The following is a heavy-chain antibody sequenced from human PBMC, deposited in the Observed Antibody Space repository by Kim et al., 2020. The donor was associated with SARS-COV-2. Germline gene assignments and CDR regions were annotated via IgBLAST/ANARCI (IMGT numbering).Heavy chain of an antibody. V-gene: IGHV1-3*01. CDR1: GYTFTSYA. J-gene: IGHJ6*03. Sequence: ASVKVSCKASGYTFTSYAMHWVRQAPGQRLEWMGWINAGNGNTKYSQKFQGSVTITRDTSASTAYMELSSLRSEDTAVYYCARQGYFDWLFHADYYYYMDVWGKGTTVTVSS. CDR3: ARQGYFDWLFHADYYYYMDV. D-gene: IGHD3-9*01. CDR2: INAGNGNT.